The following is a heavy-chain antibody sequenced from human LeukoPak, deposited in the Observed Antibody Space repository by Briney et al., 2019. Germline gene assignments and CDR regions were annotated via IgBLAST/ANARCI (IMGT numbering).Heavy chain of an antibody. CDR2: MNPNSGNT. J-gene: IGHJ6*03. V-gene: IGHV1-8*01. Sequence: GASVKVSCKASGYTFTSYDINWVRQATGQGLECMGWMNPNSGNTGYAQKFQGRVTMTRNTSISTAYMELSSLRSEDTAVYYCARDNGGAAMAYYYYYYMDVWGKGTTVTVSS. D-gene: IGHD5-18*01. CDR1: GYTFTSYD. CDR3: ARDNGGAAMAYYYYYYMDV.